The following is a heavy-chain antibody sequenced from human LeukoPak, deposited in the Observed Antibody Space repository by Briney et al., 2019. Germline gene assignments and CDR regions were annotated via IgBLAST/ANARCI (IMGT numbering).Heavy chain of an antibody. D-gene: IGHD3-9*01. Sequence: GGSLRLSCAASGFTFSSYGMHWVRQAPGKGLEWVAVISYDGSNKYYADSVKGRFTISRDNSKNTLYLQMNSLRAEDTAVYYCAKGGPYDILTPLDYWGQGTLVTVSS. CDR2: ISYDGSNK. CDR1: GFTFSSYG. V-gene: IGHV3-30*18. CDR3: AKGGPYDILTPLDY. J-gene: IGHJ4*02.